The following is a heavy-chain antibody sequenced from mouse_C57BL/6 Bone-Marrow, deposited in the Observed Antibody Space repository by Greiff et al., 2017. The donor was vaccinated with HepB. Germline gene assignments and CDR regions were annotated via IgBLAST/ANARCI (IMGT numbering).Heavy chain of an antibody. CDR3: ARFLDYERNDY. CDR2: IRNKANGYTT. Sequence: EVQLVESGGGLVQPGGSLSLSCAASGFTFTDYYMSWVRQPPGKALEWLGFIRNKANGYTTEYSASVKGRFTISRDNSQSILYLQMNALRAEDSATYYCARFLDYERNDYWGQGTTLTVSS. V-gene: IGHV7-3*01. D-gene: IGHD2-4*01. CDR1: GFTFTDYY. J-gene: IGHJ2*01.